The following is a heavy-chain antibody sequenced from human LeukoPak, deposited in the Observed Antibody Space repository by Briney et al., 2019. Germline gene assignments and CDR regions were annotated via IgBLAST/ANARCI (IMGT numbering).Heavy chain of an antibody. CDR2: ISSTSIYK. D-gene: IGHD2-8*01. Sequence: GGSLRLSCAASGFTFSSYSMNWVRQAPGKELEWVSSISSTSIYKYYADSVKGRFTISRDNAKDSLFLQMNSLRAEDTAIYYCARDPRIYCTNGICRDDYFDNWGQGTLVTVSS. CDR1: GFTFSSYS. CDR3: ARDPRIYCTNGICRDDYFDN. J-gene: IGHJ4*02. V-gene: IGHV3-21*01.